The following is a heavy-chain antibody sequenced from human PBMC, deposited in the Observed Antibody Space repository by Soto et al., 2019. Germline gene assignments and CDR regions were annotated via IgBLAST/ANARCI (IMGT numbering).Heavy chain of an antibody. CDR3: ARRYSGYGDY. J-gene: IGHJ4*02. V-gene: IGHV4-59*08. D-gene: IGHD5-12*01. CDR2: IYFSGSA. CDR1: GGSITSYY. Sequence: QVQLQESGPGLVKPSETLSLTCTVSGGSITSYYWSWIRQPPGKGLEWIGYIYFSGSANYNPSLKSRVTISVDTSKHPFSLKLSSVTAADTAVYYCARRYSGYGDYWGQGTLVTVSS.